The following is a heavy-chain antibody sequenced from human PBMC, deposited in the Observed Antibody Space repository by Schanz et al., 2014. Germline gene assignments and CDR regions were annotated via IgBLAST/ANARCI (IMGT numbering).Heavy chain of an antibody. CDR1: GFTFSIYG. V-gene: IGHV3-23*01. CDR3: ARENLNWEAFDI. CDR2: IVGGGGRT. D-gene: IGHD7-27*01. Sequence: EVQLLESGGGLVQPGGSLRLSCAASGFTFSIYGMSWVRQAPGKGLEWVSSIVGGGGRTYYADSVKGRFTISRDNSKNTLYLEMTSLRGEDTAVYYCARENLNWEAFDIWGQGTVVTVSS. J-gene: IGHJ3*02.